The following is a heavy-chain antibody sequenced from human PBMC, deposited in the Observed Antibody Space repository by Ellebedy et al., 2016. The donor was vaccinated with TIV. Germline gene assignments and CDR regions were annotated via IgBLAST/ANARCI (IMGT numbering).Heavy chain of an antibody. CDR3: ARVAHSSSSFVDY. J-gene: IGHJ4*02. D-gene: IGHD6-6*01. CDR1: GFTFSSYW. V-gene: IGHV3-7*02. Sequence: GESLKISCAASGFTFSSYWMNWVRQAPGKGLEWVAAINQDGAETYYAGSVKGRFSISRDNARNSLYLQTNSLSADDTAVYYCARVAHSSSSFVDYWGQGTLVTVSS. CDR2: INQDGAET.